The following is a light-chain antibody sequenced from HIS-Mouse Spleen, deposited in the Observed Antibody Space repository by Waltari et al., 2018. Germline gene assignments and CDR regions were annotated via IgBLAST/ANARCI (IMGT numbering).Light chain of an antibody. V-gene: IGLV3-25*03. CDR3: QSADSSGTYQGV. CDR2: KES. Sequence: SYELTQPPSVSVSPGQTARITCPGDALPKQCAYGYPHKPVRAPVRVKYKESQRPSGIPRRFPGSSSGTTVTLTISGVQAEDEADYYCQSADSSGTYQGVFGGGTKLTVL. CDR1: ALPKQC. J-gene: IGLJ2*01.